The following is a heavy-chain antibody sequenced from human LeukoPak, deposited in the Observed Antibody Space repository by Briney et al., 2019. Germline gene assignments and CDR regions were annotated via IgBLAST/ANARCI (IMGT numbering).Heavy chain of an antibody. CDR1: GGSISSSSYY. D-gene: IGHD3-22*01. CDR2: IYYSGST. CDR3: ARADDSSGYYYVH. Sequence: SETLSLTCTVSGGSISSSSYYWGWIRQPPGKGLEWIGYIYYSGSTNYNPSLKSRVTISVDTSKNQFSLKLSSVTAADTAVYYCARADDSSGYYYVHWGQGTLVTVSS. V-gene: IGHV4-61*05. J-gene: IGHJ4*02.